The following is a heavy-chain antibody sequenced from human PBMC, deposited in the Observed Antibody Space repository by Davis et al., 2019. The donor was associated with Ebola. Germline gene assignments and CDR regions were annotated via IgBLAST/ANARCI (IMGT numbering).Heavy chain of an antibody. D-gene: IGHD2-2*01. CDR2: ISYSGST. CDR3: ARGIVVVPVALVANWFDP. CDR1: GVSVSTFY. J-gene: IGHJ5*02. Sequence: SETLSLTCTVSGVSVSTFYWNWIRQPPGKGLEWIGFISYSGSTNYSPSLESRLTISLDTSKNQFSLRLSSVTAADTAMYYCARGIVVVPVALVANWFDPWGQGTLVTVSS. V-gene: IGHV4-59*02.